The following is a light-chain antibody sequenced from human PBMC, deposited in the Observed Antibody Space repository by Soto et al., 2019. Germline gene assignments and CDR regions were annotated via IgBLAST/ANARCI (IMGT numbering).Light chain of an antibody. CDR1: QSVSSN. CDR2: GAS. J-gene: IGKJ2*01. Sequence: IVMTQSPATLSVSPGERATLSCRASQSVSSNLAWYQQKPGQAPRLLIYGASTRATGIPARFSGSGSGTVFTLTIGSLQSEDFAVYYCQQYNNWPPYTFGQGTKLEIK. V-gene: IGKV3-15*01. CDR3: QQYNNWPPYT.